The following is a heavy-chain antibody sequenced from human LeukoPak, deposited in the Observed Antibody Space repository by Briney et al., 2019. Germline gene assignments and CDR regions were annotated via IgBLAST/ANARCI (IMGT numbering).Heavy chain of an antibody. CDR2: INPNSGGT. V-gene: IGHV1-2*02. D-gene: IGHD6-13*01. CDR1: GYTFTGYY. Sequence: ASVKVSCKASGYTFTGYYMHWVRQAPGQGLEWRGWINPNSGGTNYAQKFQGRVTMTRDTSISTESMEMGRLRSDDTAVYYCARGRGKYSRRWGGEGYYFDYWGQGTLVTVSS. J-gene: IGHJ4*02. CDR3: ARGRGKYSRRWGGEGYYFDY.